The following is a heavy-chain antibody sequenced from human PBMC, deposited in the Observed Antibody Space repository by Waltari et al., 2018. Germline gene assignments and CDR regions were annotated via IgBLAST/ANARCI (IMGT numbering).Heavy chain of an antibody. V-gene: IGHV4-59*01. J-gene: IGHJ5*02. CDR1: GGSIRSSY. D-gene: IGHD3-3*01. CDR3: ARALYYDFWSGYYNWFDP. CDR2: IYYSGST. Sequence: QVQLQESGPGLVKPSETLSLTCTVSGGSIRSSYWTWIRPHPGKGLEWIGYIYYSGSTNYNPSLKSRVTISVDTSKNQFSLKLSSVTAADTAVYYCARALYYDFWSGYYNWFDPWGQGTLVTVSS.